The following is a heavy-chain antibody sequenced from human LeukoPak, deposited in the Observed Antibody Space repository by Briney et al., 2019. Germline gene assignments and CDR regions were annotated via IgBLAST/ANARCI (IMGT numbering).Heavy chain of an antibody. J-gene: IGHJ4*02. D-gene: IGHD3-3*02. CDR3: ARGSIYDFDS. V-gene: IGHV4-59*11. Sequence: PSETLSLTCTVSGGSINSHYWHWIRQPPGTRLEWIGYVYYTGGTNYKSSLESRVTISVATSKKQFSLRLTSVTAADTALYYCARGSIYDFDSWGQGTLVSASS. CDR1: GGSINSHY. CDR2: VYYTGGT.